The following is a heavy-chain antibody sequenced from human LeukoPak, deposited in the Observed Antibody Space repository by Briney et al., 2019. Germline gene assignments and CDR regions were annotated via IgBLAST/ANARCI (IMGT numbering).Heavy chain of an antibody. V-gene: IGHV4-59*01. J-gene: IGHJ4*02. CDR1: GGSISSYY. CDR2: IYYSGST. D-gene: IGHD2-15*01. CDR3: ARGGSGGNLVDY. Sequence: PSETLSLTCPVSGGSISSYYWSWIRQPPGKGLEWIGYIYYSGSTNYNPSLKSRVTISVDTSKNQFSLKLSSVTAADTAIYYCARGGSGGNLVDYWGQGTLVTVSS.